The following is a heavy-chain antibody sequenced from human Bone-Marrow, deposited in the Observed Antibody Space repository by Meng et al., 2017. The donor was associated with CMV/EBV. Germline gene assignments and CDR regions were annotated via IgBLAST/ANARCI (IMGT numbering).Heavy chain of an antibody. D-gene: IGHD3-16*01. V-gene: IGHV3-21*06. CDR1: GFTFSPYS. J-gene: IGHJ4*02. Sequence: GESLKISCVGSGFTFSPYSMNWVRQAPGKGLEWVSSISTSSSYIHYADSVTGRFTISRDNAKNTMYLQMNSRRAEDTAVYYCGSQEGGYWGQGTLVTVSS. CDR3: GSQEGGY. CDR2: ISTSSSYI.